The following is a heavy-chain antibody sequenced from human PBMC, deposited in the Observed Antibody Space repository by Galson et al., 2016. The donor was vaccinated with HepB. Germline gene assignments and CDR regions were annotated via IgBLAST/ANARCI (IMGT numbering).Heavy chain of an antibody. CDR1: GLTFDDYA. CDR2: ISWNSGAM. Sequence: SLRLSCAASGLTFDDYAMHWVRQAPGKGLEWVAGISWNSGAMGYADSVKGRFTISRDNASNSLFLQMDSLRGEDTALYYCAKDRSGDFYDGLDVWGKGTTVTVSS. CDR3: AKDRSGDFYDGLDV. V-gene: IGHV3-9*01. J-gene: IGHJ6*04. D-gene: IGHD4-17*01.